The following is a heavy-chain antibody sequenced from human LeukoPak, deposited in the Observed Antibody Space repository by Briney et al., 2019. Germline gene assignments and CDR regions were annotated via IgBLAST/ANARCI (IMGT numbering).Heavy chain of an antibody. CDR1: GYSISSDYY. CDR2: IYHRGST. Sequence: SETLSLTCVVSGYSISSDYYWGWIRQPPGKGLEWMGNIYHRGSTYYNPSLKSRVTISVDTSKNQFSLKLSSVTAADTAVYYCARVRVVVIATGEMLWFDPWGQGTLVTVSS. J-gene: IGHJ5*02. D-gene: IGHD2-21*01. CDR3: ARVRVVVIATGEMLWFDP. V-gene: IGHV4-38-2*01.